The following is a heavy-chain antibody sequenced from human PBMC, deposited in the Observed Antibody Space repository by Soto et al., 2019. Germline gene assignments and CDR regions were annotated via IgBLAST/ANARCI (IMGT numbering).Heavy chain of an antibody. Sequence: SETLSLTCTVSGVTISSYYWSWIRQPPGKGLEWIGYIYYSGSTNYNPSLKSRVTISVDTSKNQFSLKLSSVTAADTAVYYCARVGVGSSSWYWFNPWGQGTLVTVSS. V-gene: IGHV4-59*01. CDR3: ARVGVGSSSWYWFNP. J-gene: IGHJ5*02. CDR2: IYYSGST. CDR1: GVTISSYY. D-gene: IGHD6-13*01.